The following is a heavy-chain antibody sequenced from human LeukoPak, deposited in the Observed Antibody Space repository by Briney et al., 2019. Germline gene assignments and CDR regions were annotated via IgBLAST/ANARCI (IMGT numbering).Heavy chain of an antibody. CDR3: AREDRRDGYNFDY. D-gene: IGHD5-24*01. V-gene: IGHV3-48*03. J-gene: IGHJ4*02. Sequence: GGSLRLSCAASGFTFSDYEMIWVRQTPGKGLEWISYISSSGSTMYYAESVKGRFTISRDSAENPLYLQMSSLRAEDTAVYYCAREDRRDGYNFDYWGQGTLVTVSS. CDR2: ISSSGSTM. CDR1: GFTFSDYE.